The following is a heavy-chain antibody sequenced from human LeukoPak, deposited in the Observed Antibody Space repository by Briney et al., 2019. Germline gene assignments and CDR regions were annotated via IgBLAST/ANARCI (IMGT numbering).Heavy chain of an antibody. V-gene: IGHV1-8*01. J-gene: IGHJ6*02. CDR2: MNPNSGNT. CDR3: ARGLWLDDSYYYYGMDV. Sequence: ASVKVSCKASGYTLTSYDINWVRQATGQGLEWMGWMNPNSGNTGYAQKFQGRVTMTRNTSISTAYMELSSLRSEDTAVYYCARGLWLDDSYYYYGMDVWGQGTTVTVSS. CDR1: GYTLTSYD. D-gene: IGHD6-19*01.